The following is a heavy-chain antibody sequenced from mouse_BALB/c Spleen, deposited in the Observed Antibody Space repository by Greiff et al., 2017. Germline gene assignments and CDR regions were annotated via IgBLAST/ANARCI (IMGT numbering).Heavy chain of an antibody. CDR3: AREGRRYAMDY. J-gene: IGHJ4*01. CDR2: ISSGGST. V-gene: IGHV5-6-5*01. Sequence: EVQGVESGGGLVKPGGSLKLSCAASGFTFSSYAMSWVRQTPEKRLEWVASISSGGSTYYPDSVKGRFTISRDDARNILYLQMSSLRSEDTAMYYCAREGRRYAMDYWGRGTSVTVSS. CDR1: GFTFSSYA. D-gene: IGHD2-12*01.